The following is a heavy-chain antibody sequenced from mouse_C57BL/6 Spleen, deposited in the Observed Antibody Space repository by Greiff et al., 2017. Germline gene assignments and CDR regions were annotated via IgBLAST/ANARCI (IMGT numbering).Heavy chain of an antibody. CDR3: ARTSNYFDY. V-gene: IGHV1-50*01. Sequence: VQLQQPGAELVKPGASVKLSCKASGYTFTSYWMQWVKQRPGQGLEWIGEIDPSDSYTNYNQKFKGKAKLTVDTSSSTAYMQLSSLTSEDSAVYYCARTSNYFDYWGQGTTLTVSS. CDR2: IDPSDSYT. D-gene: IGHD5-1*01. J-gene: IGHJ2*01. CDR1: GYTFTSYW.